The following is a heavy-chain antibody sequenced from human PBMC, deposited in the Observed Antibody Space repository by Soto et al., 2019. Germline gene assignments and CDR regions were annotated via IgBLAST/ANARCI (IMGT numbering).Heavy chain of an antibody. D-gene: IGHD1-26*01. CDR2: IYSDGSRI. J-gene: IGHJ4*02. V-gene: IGHV3-74*01. CDR1: GFTFSNYY. Sequence: EVPLVESGGGLVQPGGSLRLSCATSGFTFSNYYLDWVRLAPGKGLVWVSRIYSDGSRISYADFVKGRFTISTDNAKKTLSLQMKSLTVDDTAVYYCVSLSANGGYWGQGTLVTVSS. CDR3: VSLSANGGY.